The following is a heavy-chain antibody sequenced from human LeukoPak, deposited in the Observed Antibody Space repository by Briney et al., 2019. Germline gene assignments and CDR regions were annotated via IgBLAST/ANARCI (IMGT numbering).Heavy chain of an antibody. Sequence: GGSLRLSCAASGFTFSSYAMHWVRQAPGKGLEYVSAISSNVGSTYYANSVKGRFTISRDNSKNTLYLQMGSLRAEDMAVYYCARGPATYYYGSGSYYPEYFQHWSQGTLVTVSS. V-gene: IGHV3-64*01. CDR1: GFTFSSYA. CDR3: ARGPATYYYGSGSYYPEYFQH. J-gene: IGHJ1*01. CDR2: ISSNVGST. D-gene: IGHD3-10*01.